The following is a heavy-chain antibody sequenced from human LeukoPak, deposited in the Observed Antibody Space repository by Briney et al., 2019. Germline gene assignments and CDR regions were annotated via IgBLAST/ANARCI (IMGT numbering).Heavy chain of an antibody. CDR3: ARGDKSSGWYFFDY. CDR2: ITSGSSYI. Sequence: PGRSLRLSCAASGFTFSSYTMNWVRQAPGKGLEWVSSITSGSSYIYYADSLKGRFTISRDNANNSLCLQMNSLRAEDTAVYYCARGDKSSGWYFFDYWGQGALVTVSS. CDR1: GFTFSSYT. D-gene: IGHD6-13*01. J-gene: IGHJ4*02. V-gene: IGHV3-21*01.